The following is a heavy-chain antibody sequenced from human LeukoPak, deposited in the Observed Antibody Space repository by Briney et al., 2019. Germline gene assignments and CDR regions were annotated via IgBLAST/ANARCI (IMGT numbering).Heavy chain of an antibody. V-gene: IGHV4-34*01. J-gene: IGHJ4*02. CDR2: INHSGST. D-gene: IGHD3-22*01. CDR3: ARDPDYDSSGFDY. CDR1: GGSFSGYY. Sequence: SETLSLTCAVYGGSFSGYYWSWIRQPPGKGLEWIGEINHSGSTNYNPSLKSRVTISVDTSKNQFSLKLSSVTAADTAVYYCARDPDYDSSGFDYWGQGTLVTVSS.